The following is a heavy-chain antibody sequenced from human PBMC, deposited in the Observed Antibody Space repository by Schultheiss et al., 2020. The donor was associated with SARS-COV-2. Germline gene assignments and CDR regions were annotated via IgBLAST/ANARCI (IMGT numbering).Heavy chain of an antibody. CDR1: GGSISSYY. CDR3: ARKQYDAPYFDY. CDR2: IYYSGST. V-gene: IGHV4-59*12. D-gene: IGHD1-1*01. Sequence: SETLSLTCTVSGGSISSYYWSWIRQPPGKGLEWIGSIYYSGSTYYNPSLKSRVTISVDTSKNQFSLKLSSVTAADTAVYYCARKQYDAPYFDYWGQGILVTVSS. J-gene: IGHJ4*02.